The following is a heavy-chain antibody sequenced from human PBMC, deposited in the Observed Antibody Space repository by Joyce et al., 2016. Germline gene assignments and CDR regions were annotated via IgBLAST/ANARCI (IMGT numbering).Heavy chain of an antibody. CDR3: ARDWVLLRY. CDR2: INQDGSEK. CDR1: GFTFSSYW. D-gene: IGHD4/OR15-4a*01. J-gene: IGHJ4*02. V-gene: IGHV3-7*03. Sequence: EVQLVESGGGLVQPGGSLRLSCAASGFTFSSYWMSWVRQAPGKGLEWVAKINQDGSEKYYVDSVKGRFTISRDNGKKSLYLQMNSLRAEDTAVYYCARDWVLLRYWGQGSLVTVSS.